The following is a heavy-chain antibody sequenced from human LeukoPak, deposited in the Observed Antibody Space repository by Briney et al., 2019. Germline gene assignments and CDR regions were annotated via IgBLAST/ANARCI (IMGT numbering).Heavy chain of an antibody. CDR1: GYTFTSYD. CDR2: MNPNSGNT. J-gene: IGHJ5*01. V-gene: IGHV1-8*01. D-gene: IGHD3-22*01. CDR3: ARGVSGYDSSGYYYWFDP. Sequence: ASVKVSCKASGYTFTSYDINWVRQATGQGLEWMGWMNPNSGNTGYAQKFQGRVTMTRNTSISTAYMELSSLRSEDTAVYYCARGVSGYDSSGYYYWFDPWGQGTTVTVS.